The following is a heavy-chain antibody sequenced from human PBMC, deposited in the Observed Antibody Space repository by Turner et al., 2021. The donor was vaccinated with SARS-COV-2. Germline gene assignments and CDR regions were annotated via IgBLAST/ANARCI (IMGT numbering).Heavy chain of an antibody. CDR1: GITFSTYW. J-gene: IGHJ4*02. Sequence: EVQLVESGGDLVQPGESLRLSCIASGITFSTYWMHWVRQAPGKGLEWVSNRKNDGRDASYADSVKGRFSISRDSAKNTLYLQMSTLRVEDTAVYYCAVYNSGRWVWGQGTLVTVSS. CDR3: AVYNSGRWV. V-gene: IGHV3-74*01. D-gene: IGHD6-19*01. CDR2: RKNDGRDA.